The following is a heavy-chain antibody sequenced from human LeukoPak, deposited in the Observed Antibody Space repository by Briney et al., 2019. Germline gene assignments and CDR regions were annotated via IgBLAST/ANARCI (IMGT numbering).Heavy chain of an antibody. V-gene: IGHV1-2*02. Sequence: GASVKVSRKASGYTFTGYYMHWVRQAPGQGLEWMGWINPNSGGTNYAQKFQGRVTITTDESTSTAYMELSSLRSEDTAVYYCASPERSSGYYYEYWGQGTLVTVSS. CDR3: ASPERSSGYYYEY. J-gene: IGHJ4*02. CDR2: INPNSGGT. CDR1: GYTFTGYY. D-gene: IGHD3-22*01.